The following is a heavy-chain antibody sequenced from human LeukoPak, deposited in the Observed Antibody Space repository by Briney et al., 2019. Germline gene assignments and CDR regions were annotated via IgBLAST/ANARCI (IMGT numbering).Heavy chain of an antibody. CDR2: FDPEDGET. CDR3: ATDPLIVGATTVFDY. V-gene: IGHV1-24*01. D-gene: IGHD1-26*01. CDR1: GYTLTELS. Sequence: ASVKVSCNVSGYTLTELSMHWVRQAPGKGLEWMGGFDPEDGETIYAQKFQGRVTMTEDTSTDTAYMELNSLRSEDTAVYYCATDPLIVGATTVFDYWGQGTLVTVSS. J-gene: IGHJ4*02.